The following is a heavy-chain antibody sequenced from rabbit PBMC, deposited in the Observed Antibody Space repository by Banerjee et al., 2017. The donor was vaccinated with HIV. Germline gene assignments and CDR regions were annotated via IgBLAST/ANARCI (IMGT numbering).Heavy chain of an antibody. CDR1: GFSFSGNYL. CDR2: IYAGSSGST. J-gene: IGHJ4*01. CDR3: ARDLDGVIGWNFGW. V-gene: IGHV1S40*01. D-gene: IGHD1-1*01. Sequence: QSLEESGGDLVKPGASLTLTCTASGFSFSGNYLMSWVRQAPGKGPEWIACIYAGSSGSTYYASWAKGRFTISKTSSTTVTLQMTSLTVADTATYFCARDLDGVIGWNFGWWGPGTLVTVS.